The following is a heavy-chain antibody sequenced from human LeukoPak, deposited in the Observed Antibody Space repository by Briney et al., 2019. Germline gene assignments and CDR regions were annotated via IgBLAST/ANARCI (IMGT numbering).Heavy chain of an antibody. CDR1: GGSISSGGYY. CDR3: ARQVTFGYAFAYYFDY. D-gene: IGHD5-18*01. V-gene: IGHV4-39*01. CDR2: IHNSEST. Sequence: SSETLSLTCTVSGGSISSGGYYWSWIRQPPGKGLEWIGNIHNSESTYYNPSLKSRVTMSVDTSKNQFSLKLSSVTAADTAVYYCARQVTFGYAFAYYFDYWGQGSLVTVSS. J-gene: IGHJ4*02.